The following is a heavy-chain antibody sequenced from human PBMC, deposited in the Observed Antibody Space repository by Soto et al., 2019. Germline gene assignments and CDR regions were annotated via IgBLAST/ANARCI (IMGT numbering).Heavy chain of an antibody. CDR2: VNNDGSNT. Sequence: GSLRLSCAASGFTFTKSWMHWVRQTPGKGLEWVSRVNNDGSNTYYADSVKGRFTISRDNSKNTLYLQMNSLTAEDTAVYYCAREGDGQRAFDIWGQGTMVTVSS. CDR1: GFTFTKSW. CDR3: AREGDGQRAFDI. V-gene: IGHV3-74*01. J-gene: IGHJ3*02. D-gene: IGHD2-21*01.